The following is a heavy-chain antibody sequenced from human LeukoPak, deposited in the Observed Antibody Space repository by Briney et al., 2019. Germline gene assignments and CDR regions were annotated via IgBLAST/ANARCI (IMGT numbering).Heavy chain of an antibody. V-gene: IGHV4-61*01. Sequence: PSETLSLTCTVAGGSVSSGTHYWSWIRQPPWKGLEWIGYIYYSGSTNYNPSLKSRVTISIDTSKNQFSLKLSSVTAADTAVYYCARDVDTASGFWGQGTLVTVSS. CDR1: GGSVSSGTHY. CDR2: IYYSGST. D-gene: IGHD5-18*01. CDR3: ARDVDTASGF. J-gene: IGHJ4*02.